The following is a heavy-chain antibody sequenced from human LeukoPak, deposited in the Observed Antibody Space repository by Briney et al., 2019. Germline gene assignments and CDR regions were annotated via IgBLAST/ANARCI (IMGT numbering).Heavy chain of an antibody. CDR3: ARTTYYYDSSGYRYFDY. Sequence: GGSLRLSCAASGFTFSSYWMHWVRRAPGKGLVWVSRISNDGSSTTYADSVKGRFTISRDNAKNTLYLQMNSLRAEDTAVYYCARTTYYYDSSGYRYFDYWGQGTLVTVSS. V-gene: IGHV3-74*01. CDR2: ISNDGSST. CDR1: GFTFSSYW. D-gene: IGHD3-22*01. J-gene: IGHJ4*02.